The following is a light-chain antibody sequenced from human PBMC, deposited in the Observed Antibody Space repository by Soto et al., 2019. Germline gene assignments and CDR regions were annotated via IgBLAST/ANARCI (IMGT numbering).Light chain of an antibody. Sequence: QSVLTQPPSVSAAPGQKVTISCSGSSSNIGNDFVSWYQQVPGTAPKLLIFDNNKRPSGIPDRFSASKSGASATLGITGLQPGDEAHYYCGTWDTSLRARVFGGGTKLTVL. CDR1: SSNIGNDF. J-gene: IGLJ3*02. V-gene: IGLV1-51*01. CDR2: DNN. CDR3: GTWDTSLRARV.